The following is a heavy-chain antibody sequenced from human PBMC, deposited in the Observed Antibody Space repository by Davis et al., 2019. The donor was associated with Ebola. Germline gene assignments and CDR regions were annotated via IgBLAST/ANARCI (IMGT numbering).Heavy chain of an antibody. CDR2: FYHSGST. V-gene: IGHV4-38-2*02. J-gene: IGHJ4*02. Sequence: SETLSLTCTVSGYSISSGYYWGWIRQPPGKGLEWIGSFYHSGSTYYNPSLKSRVTISVATSKNQFSLKLTSVTAADTAVYYCARHLIYYYDGSVYSSPYYFDYWGQGTLVTVSS. D-gene: IGHD3-22*01. CDR1: GYSISSGYY. CDR3: ARHLIYYYDGSVYSSPYYFDY.